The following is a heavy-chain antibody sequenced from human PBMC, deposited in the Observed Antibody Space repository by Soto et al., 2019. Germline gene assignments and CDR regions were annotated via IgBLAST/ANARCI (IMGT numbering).Heavy chain of an antibody. V-gene: IGHV1-46*01. J-gene: IGHJ4*02. CDR2: INPSGGST. D-gene: IGHD6-6*01. CDR3: ARGRIAARPLGASRFDY. CDR1: GCTFTSYY. Sequence: GASVKVSCKASGCTFTSYYMHWVRQAPGQGLEWMGIINPSGGSTSYAQKFQGRVTMTRDTSTSTVYMELSSLRSEDTAVYYCARGRIAARPLGASRFDYWGQGTLVTVSS.